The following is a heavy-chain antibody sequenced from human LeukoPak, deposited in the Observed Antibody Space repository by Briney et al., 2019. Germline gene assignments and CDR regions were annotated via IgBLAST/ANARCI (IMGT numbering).Heavy chain of an antibody. CDR1: GFTFSSYS. CDR2: ITFSSSII. J-gene: IGHJ4*02. Sequence: GGSLRLSCAASGFTFSSYSMNWVRQAPGKGLEWVSYITFSSSIIYYADSVKGRFTISRDNAKNSLYLQMNSLRAEDTAVYYCARDRLHYGEYEKTFDYWGQGTLVTVSS. D-gene: IGHD4-17*01. V-gene: IGHV3-48*01. CDR3: ARDRLHYGEYEKTFDY.